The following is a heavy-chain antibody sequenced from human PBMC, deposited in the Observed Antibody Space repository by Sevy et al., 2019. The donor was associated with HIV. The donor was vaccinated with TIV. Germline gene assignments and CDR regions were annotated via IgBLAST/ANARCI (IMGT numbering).Heavy chain of an antibody. Sequence: LSLTCAASGFAFSSHWMHWVRQVPGKGLVWVSRINSDGGSTGSMDSVKGRFTISRDNAKKTLYLQMNSLRAEDTAIYYCVRGTAGTFDLWGPGDLLTVSS. CDR3: VRGTAGTFDL. CDR1: GFAFSSHW. D-gene: IGHD1-1*01. J-gene: IGHJ4*02. V-gene: IGHV3-74*01. CDR2: INSDGGST.